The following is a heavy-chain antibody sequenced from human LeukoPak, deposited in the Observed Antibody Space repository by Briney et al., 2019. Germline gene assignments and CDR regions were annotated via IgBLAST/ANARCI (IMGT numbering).Heavy chain of an antibody. Sequence: PSDTLSLTCTVSDGFITDYYWSWVRQPPGKGLEFIGYVHYSGTTNYNPSLRSRVTISIDTSKKHFFLKLNSVTAADTAVYYCATGYGDFRVEGRYFYSWGQGTLVTVSS. CDR3: ATGYGDFRVEGRYFYS. CDR1: DGFITDYY. D-gene: IGHD4-17*01. V-gene: IGHV4-59*07. CDR2: VHYSGTT. J-gene: IGHJ4*02.